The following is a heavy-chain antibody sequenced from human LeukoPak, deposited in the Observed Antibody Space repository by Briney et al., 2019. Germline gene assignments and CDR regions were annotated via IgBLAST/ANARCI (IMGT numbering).Heavy chain of an antibody. V-gene: IGHV4-59*08. CDR2: NYHSGST. D-gene: IGHD6-19*01. CDR3: ARGSLAVALNHNWFDP. CDR1: VRFISRYC. Sequence: SSETLSLTCNASVRFISRYCWSCLRQPPGKALEWIGYNYHSGSTNYNPSLNSRVTISVDTSKNQISLKLSSVNAADTAVYYCARGSLAVALNHNWFDPWGQGTLVTVSS. J-gene: IGHJ5*02.